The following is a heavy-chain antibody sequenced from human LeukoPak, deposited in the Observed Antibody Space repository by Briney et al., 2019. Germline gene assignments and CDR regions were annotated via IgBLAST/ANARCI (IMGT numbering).Heavy chain of an antibody. J-gene: IGHJ4*02. D-gene: IGHD2-15*01. CDR2: ISSSGSTI. V-gene: IGHV3-48*03. Sequence: GGSLRLSCAASGFTFSSYEMNWVRQAPGKGLEWVSYISSSGSTIYYADSVKGRFTISRDNAKSSLYLQMNSLRAEDTAVYYCARGGDIVVVVAATDYWGQGTLVTVSS. CDR3: ARGGDIVVVVAATDY. CDR1: GFTFSSYE.